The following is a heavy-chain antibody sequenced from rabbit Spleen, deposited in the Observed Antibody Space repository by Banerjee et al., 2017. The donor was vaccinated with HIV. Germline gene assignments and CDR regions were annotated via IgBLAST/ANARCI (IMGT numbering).Heavy chain of an antibody. Sequence: QEQLEESGGGLVQPEGSLTLTCKASGFSFSDRDVMCWVRQAPGKGLEWIACIYGGSSGTPYYANWANGRFTISKASSTTVTLEVTSLTVADTATYFCSRGAGGNYWKTYFTLWGPGTLVTVS. V-gene: IGHV1S45*01. CDR2: IYGGSSGTP. CDR1: GFSFSDRDV. J-gene: IGHJ4*01. CDR3: SRGAGGNYWKTYFTL. D-gene: IGHD8-1*01.